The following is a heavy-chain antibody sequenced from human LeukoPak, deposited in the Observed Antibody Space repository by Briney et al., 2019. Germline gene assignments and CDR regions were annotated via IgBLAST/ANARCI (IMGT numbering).Heavy chain of an antibody. CDR1: GGSISSYY. V-gene: IGHV4-4*07. CDR2: IYTSGST. D-gene: IGHD2-2*01. J-gene: IGHJ6*03. CDR3: ARDKVQVVPAAPREYYYYYYMDV. Sequence: SETLSLTCTVSGGSISSYYWSWIRQPAGKGPEWIGRIYTSGSTNYNPSLKSRVTMSVDTSKNQFSLKLSSVTAADTAVYYCARDKVQVVPAAPREYYYYYYMDVWGKGTTVTVSS.